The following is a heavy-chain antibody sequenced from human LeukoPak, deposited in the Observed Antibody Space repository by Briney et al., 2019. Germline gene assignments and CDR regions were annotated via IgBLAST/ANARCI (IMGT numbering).Heavy chain of an antibody. Sequence: PGGSLRLSCAASGFTFSSYEMKRVRQAPGKGLEWVSYISSSGRTIYYADSVKGRFTISRDNAKNSLYLQMNSLRAEDTAIYYCAKFYRATRGACDSWGQGTLVTVSS. D-gene: IGHD2-21*02. J-gene: IGHJ4*02. CDR1: GFTFSSYE. V-gene: IGHV3-48*03. CDR3: AKFYRATRGACDS. CDR2: ISSSGRTI.